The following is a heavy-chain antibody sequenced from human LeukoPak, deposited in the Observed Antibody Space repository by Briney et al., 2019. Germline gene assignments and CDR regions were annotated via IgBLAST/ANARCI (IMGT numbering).Heavy chain of an antibody. CDR2: ISLSGNST. CDR3: AKVGAAAVRRYYFDY. J-gene: IGHJ4*02. D-gene: IGHD6-13*01. Sequence: PGRSLTPSRPACALTSSSLSIACVSHAPGKGLEWVSGISLSGNSTYYADSVKGRFTISRDNPKNTLFLQMNSLRDADTAVYYCAKVGAAAVRRYYFDYWGQGTLVTVSS. V-gene: IGHV3-23*01. CDR1: ALTSSSLS.